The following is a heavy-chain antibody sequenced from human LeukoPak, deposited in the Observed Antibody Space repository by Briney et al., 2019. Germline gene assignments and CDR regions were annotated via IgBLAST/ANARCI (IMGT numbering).Heavy chain of an antibody. D-gene: IGHD6-13*01. CDR2: IYYSGST. CDR3: ARDWDVAAAGTADEYYFDY. Sequence: SQTLSLTCTVSGGSISRGDYYWSLIRQPPGKGLEWIGSIYYSGSTYYNPSLKSRVTISVDTSKNQFSLKLSSVTAADTAVYYCARDWDVAAAGTADEYYFDYWGQGTLVTVSS. V-gene: IGHV4-39*07. CDR1: GGSISRGDYY. J-gene: IGHJ4*02.